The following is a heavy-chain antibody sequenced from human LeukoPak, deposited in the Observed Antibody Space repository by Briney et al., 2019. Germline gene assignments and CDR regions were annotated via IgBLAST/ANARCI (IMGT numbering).Heavy chain of an antibody. V-gene: IGHV3-43D*04. J-gene: IGHJ5*02. CDR3: AKDMGTGIAAAARFDP. Sequence: GGSLRLSCAASGFTFDDYAMHWVRQAPGKGLEWVSLISWDGGSTYYADSVKGRFTISRDNSKNSLYLRMNSLRAEDTALYYCAKDMGTGIAAAARFDPWGQGTLVTVSS. CDR1: GFTFDDYA. D-gene: IGHD6-13*01. CDR2: ISWDGGST.